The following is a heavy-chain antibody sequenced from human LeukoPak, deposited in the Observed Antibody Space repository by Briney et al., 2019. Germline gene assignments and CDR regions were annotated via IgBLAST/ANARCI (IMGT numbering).Heavy chain of an antibody. CDR3: ARDSTDYGGNSGEGNYFDY. V-gene: IGHV1-46*01. Sequence: ASVKVSCKASGYTFTSYYMHWVRQAPGQGLEWMGIINPSGGSTSYAQKFQGRVTMTRDTSTSTVYMELSSLRSEDTAVYYCARDSTDYGGNSGEGNYFDYWGQGTLVTVSS. CDR1: GYTFTSYY. D-gene: IGHD4-23*01. J-gene: IGHJ4*02. CDR2: INPSGGST.